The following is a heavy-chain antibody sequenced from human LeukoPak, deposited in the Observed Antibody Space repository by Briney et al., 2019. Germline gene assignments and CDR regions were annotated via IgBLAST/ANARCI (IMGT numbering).Heavy chain of an antibody. Sequence: PGGSLRPSCAASGFTFSSYGMHWVRQAPGKGLEWVAFIRYDGSNKYYADSVKGRFTISRDNSKNTLYLQMNSLRAEDTAVYYCAKKGYCSGGSCYSEAPFDYWGQGTLVTVSS. J-gene: IGHJ4*02. CDR3: AKKGYCSGGSCYSEAPFDY. CDR2: IRYDGSNK. V-gene: IGHV3-30*02. CDR1: GFTFSSYG. D-gene: IGHD2-15*01.